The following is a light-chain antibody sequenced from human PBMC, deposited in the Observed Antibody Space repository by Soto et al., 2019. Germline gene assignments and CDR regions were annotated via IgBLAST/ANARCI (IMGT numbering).Light chain of an antibody. V-gene: IGLV2-23*02. Sequence: QSALTQPASVSGSPGQSITISCTGTSGDVGSYNLVSWYQQHPGKAPKLMIYEVSQRPSGVSNRFSSSKSGNTASLTISGLQAEDEADYYCCSYAGTSNVVFGGGTKLTVL. CDR2: EVS. CDR1: SGDVGSYNL. J-gene: IGLJ2*01. CDR3: CSYAGTSNVV.